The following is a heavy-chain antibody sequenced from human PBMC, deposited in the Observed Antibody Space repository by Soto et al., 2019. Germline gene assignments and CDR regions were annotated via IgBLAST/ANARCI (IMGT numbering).Heavy chain of an antibody. J-gene: IGHJ4*02. CDR2: MTSGSSFI. CDR3: ARLSYSFDSTGYHYYFDS. CDR1: GFSFSSYT. D-gene: IGHD3-22*01. V-gene: IGHV3-21*01. Sequence: EVQLVDSGGGLVKPGESLRLSCTASGFSFSSYTMSWVRQAPGKGLEWVSTMTSGSSFIYYSDSVEGRFSISRDNAKNSLYLQMNNLGGDDTAVYFCARLSYSFDSTGYHYYFDSWGQGTLVTVSS.